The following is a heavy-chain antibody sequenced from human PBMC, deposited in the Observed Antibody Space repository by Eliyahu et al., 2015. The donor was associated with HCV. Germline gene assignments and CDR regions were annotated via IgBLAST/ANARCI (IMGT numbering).Heavy chain of an antibody. V-gene: IGHV3-23*01. J-gene: IGHJ4*02. CDR3: AKESRWSDTWVLTIES. CDR1: GFXFSSYA. Sequence: EVHLLESGGRLVQPGGSLTLXCAASGFXFSSYAXAWXRQTPGKGPEWVSAVGGSGETXYAGSVKGRFSISRDNSKNTLYLQMNSLRVEGTAVYYCAKESRWSDTWVLTIESWGQGTQVTVSS. CDR2: VGGSGET. D-gene: IGHD1-1*01.